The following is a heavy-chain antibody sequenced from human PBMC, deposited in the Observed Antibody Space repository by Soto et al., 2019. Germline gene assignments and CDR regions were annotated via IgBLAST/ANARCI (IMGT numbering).Heavy chain of an antibody. CDR1: GFTVDDYA. Sequence: GGSLRLSCAASGFTVDDYAMHWVRQAPGKGLEWVSGISWNSGSIGYADSVKGRFTISRDNAKNSLYLQMNSLRAEDTAVYYFASRGQCELRSWRQGTLFAVSS. CDR3: ASRGQCELRS. D-gene: IGHD1-26*01. V-gene: IGHV3-9*01. J-gene: IGHJ4*02. CDR2: ISWNSGSI.